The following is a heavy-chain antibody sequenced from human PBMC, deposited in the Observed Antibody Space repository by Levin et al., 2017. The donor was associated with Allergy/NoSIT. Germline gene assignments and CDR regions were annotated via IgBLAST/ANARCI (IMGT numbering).Heavy chain of an antibody. CDR1: GGSFSGYY. J-gene: IGHJ4*02. D-gene: IGHD6-6*01. V-gene: IGHV4-34*01. Sequence: SQTLSLTCAVYGGSFSGYYWSWIRQPPGKGLEWIGEINHSGSTNYNPSLKSRVTISVDTSKNQFSLKLSSVTAADTAVYYCARGAQIAARPGSDYFDYWGQGTLVTVSS. CDR3: ARGAQIAARPGSDYFDY. CDR2: INHSGST.